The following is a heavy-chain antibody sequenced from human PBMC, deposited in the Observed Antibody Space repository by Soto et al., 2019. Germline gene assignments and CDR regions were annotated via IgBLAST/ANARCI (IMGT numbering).Heavy chain of an antibody. CDR3: TRDLYCSTTNCPSNCFDP. CDR1: GYTFSSFY. J-gene: IGHJ5*02. Sequence: ASVKVSFKASGYTFSSFYMPWVLQAPWQLFEWMGWINPNSGGTKSAEKFQGRVTMTRDTSISTAYMELSRLTSDDTAVYYCTRDLYCSTTNCPSNCFDPWGQGTLVTVSS. D-gene: IGHD2-2*01. V-gene: IGHV1-2*02. CDR2: INPNSGGT.